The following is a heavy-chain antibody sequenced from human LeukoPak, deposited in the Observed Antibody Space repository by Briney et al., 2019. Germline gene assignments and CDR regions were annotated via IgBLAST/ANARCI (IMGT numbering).Heavy chain of an antibody. CDR2: LYSGGST. V-gene: IGHV3-66*02. D-gene: IGHD6-19*01. J-gene: IGHJ4*02. CDR3: ASGSSGWYS. Sequence: XXLEGVAVLYSGGSTYYADSVKGRFTISRDNSKNTLYLQMNSLRAEDTAVYYCASGSSGWYSWGQGTLVTVSS.